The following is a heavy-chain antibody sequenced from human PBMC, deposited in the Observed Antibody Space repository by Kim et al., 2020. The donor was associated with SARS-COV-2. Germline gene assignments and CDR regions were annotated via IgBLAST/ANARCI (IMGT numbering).Heavy chain of an antibody. V-gene: IGHV3-33*01. J-gene: IGHJ5*02. CDR2: VWYDGSNE. CDR1: GFRFGTYG. Sequence: GGSLRLSCTGAGFRFGTYGLHWVRQAPGKGLEWVALVWYDGSNENYADSVKGRFTISRDNSKNTLYLQLNSLRAEDTATYYCARVVGSYSLDLWGQGTLVTVSS. CDR3: ARVVGSYSLDL. D-gene: IGHD1-26*01.